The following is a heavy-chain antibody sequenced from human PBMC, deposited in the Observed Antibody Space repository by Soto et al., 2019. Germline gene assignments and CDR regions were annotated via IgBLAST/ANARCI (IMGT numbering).Heavy chain of an antibody. CDR2: IYYSGST. J-gene: IGHJ6*02. CDR3: ASDNILGILYGGMDV. Sequence: QVQLQESGPGLVKPSQTLSLTCTVSGGSISSGEYYWSWIRQPPGKGLEWIGYIYYSGSTYYNPSLKSRVTISVDTSKNQRSLMLSSVTAADTAVYCCASDNILGILYGGMDVWGQGTTVTVSS. V-gene: IGHV4-30-4*01. CDR1: GGSISSGEYY. D-gene: IGHD3-3*01.